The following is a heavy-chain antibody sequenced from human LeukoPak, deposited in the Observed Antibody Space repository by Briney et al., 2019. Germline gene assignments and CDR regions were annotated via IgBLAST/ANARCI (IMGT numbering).Heavy chain of an antibody. D-gene: IGHD3-10*01. CDR1: GFTFSTYS. CDR2: ISSSSSYI. CDR3: ATLYGSARGAFDS. Sequence: GGSLRLSCAASGFTFSTYSINWVRQAPGKGLEWVSSISSSSSYIYYADSVQGRFTISRDNAKNSLYLQMNSLRAEDTAVYYCATLYGSARGAFDSWGQGTLVTVSP. V-gene: IGHV3-21*04. J-gene: IGHJ4*02.